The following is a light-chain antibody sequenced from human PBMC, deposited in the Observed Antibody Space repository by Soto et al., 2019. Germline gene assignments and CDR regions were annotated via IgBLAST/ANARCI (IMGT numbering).Light chain of an antibody. CDR2: GDT. J-gene: IGLJ2*01. CDR3: LAYVSRLSGSV. Sequence: QSVLTQPPSVSGAPGQRISISCTGRSSNIGAGYDVYWYQHFPGTAPKLLIHGDTTRPSGVPDRFSGSKSGTSASLAITGLHAEDESDYYCLAYVSRLSGSVFGGGTKLTVL. V-gene: IGLV1-40*01. CDR1: SSNIGAGYD.